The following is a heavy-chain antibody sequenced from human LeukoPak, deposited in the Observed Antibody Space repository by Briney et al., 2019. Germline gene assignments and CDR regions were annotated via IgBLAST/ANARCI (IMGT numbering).Heavy chain of an antibody. CDR1: GFTFSSYA. Sequence: GGSLRLSCAASGFTFSSYAINWVRQAPGKGLEWVLSISGSGGSTYYADSVKGRFTISRDNSKNTLDLQMNSLRAEDTAVYYRAKGPVAVAGYYFDHWGQGTLVTVSS. V-gene: IGHV3-23*01. CDR3: AKGPVAVAGYYFDH. CDR2: ISGSGGST. J-gene: IGHJ4*02. D-gene: IGHD6-19*01.